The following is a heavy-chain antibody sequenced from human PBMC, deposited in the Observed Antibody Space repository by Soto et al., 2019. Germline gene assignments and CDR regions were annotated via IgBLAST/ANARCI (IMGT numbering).Heavy chain of an antibody. CDR1: GFTFSSYS. CDR3: ARGGIAAAGPDNWFDP. D-gene: IGHD6-13*01. Sequence: GGSLRLSCAASGFTFSSYSMNWVRQAPGKGLEWVSYISSSSSTIYYADSVKGRFTISRDNAKNSLYLQMNSLRDEDTAVYYCARGGIAAAGPDNWFDPWGQGPLVTVSS. V-gene: IGHV3-48*02. J-gene: IGHJ5*02. CDR2: ISSSSSTI.